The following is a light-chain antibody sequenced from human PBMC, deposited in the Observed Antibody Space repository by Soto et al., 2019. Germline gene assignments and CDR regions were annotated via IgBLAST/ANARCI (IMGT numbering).Light chain of an antibody. CDR2: NNN. V-gene: IGLV1-44*01. CDR3: AAWDDSLNGVV. Sequence: QSVLTQPPSASGTPGQRVTISCSGSHSNIGSNTVKWYQQLPGTAPKLLIYNNNHRPSGVPDRCSASKSGTSASLAISGLQADDEAEYYCAAWDDSLNGVVFGGGTKLTVL. J-gene: IGLJ2*01. CDR1: HSNIGSNT.